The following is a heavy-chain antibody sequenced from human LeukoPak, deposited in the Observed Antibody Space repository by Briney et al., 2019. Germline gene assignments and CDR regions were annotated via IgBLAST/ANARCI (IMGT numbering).Heavy chain of an antibody. CDR1: GGSISSYY. V-gene: IGHV4-59*01. Sequence: KPSETLSLTRTVSGGSISSYYWSWIRQPPGKGLEWIGYIYYSGSTNYNPSLKSRVTISVDTSKNQFSLKLSSVTAADTAVYYCARIGLYSGSYLPDYWGQGTLVTVSS. CDR3: ARIGLYSGSYLPDY. D-gene: IGHD1-26*01. CDR2: IYYSGST. J-gene: IGHJ4*02.